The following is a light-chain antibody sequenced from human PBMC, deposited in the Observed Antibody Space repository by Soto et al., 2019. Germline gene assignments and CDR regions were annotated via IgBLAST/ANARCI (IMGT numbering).Light chain of an antibody. CDR2: LNSDGSH. J-gene: IGLJ2*01. V-gene: IGLV4-69*01. CDR3: QTWDTGIVV. Sequence: QPVLTQSPSASASLGASVNLTCTLSSGHNSYAIAWHRQQPEKGPRYLMKLNSDGSHSKGDGIPDRFSGSSSGGERNLTISRLQSEDEADYYCQTWDTGIVVFGGGTKLTVL. CDR1: SGHNSYA.